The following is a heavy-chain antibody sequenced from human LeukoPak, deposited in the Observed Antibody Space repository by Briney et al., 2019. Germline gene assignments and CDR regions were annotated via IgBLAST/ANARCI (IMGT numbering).Heavy chain of an antibody. CDR1: GFSVSSSY. CDR2: IYRDGKT. V-gene: IGHV3-53*01. CDR3: ARSRGYGMDV. D-gene: IGHD2-2*01. J-gene: IGHJ6*02. Sequence: PGGSLRLSCAASGFSVSSSYMNWVRQAPRKGLEWVSIIYRDGKTFYGDSVKGRFTISRDNSKNTLYLEMSSLRAEDTAVYYCARSRGYGMDVWGQGTTVTVSS.